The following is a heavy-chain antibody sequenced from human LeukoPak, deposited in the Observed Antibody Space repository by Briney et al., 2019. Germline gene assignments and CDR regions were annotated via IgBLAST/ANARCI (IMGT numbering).Heavy chain of an antibody. V-gene: IGHV3-20*04. J-gene: IGHJ4*02. D-gene: IGHD3-10*01. CDR1: GFTFDGYG. CDR2: INWNGGST. Sequence: GGSLRLSCAASGFTFDGYGMSWVRQAPGKGLEWVSGINWNGGSTGYADSVKGRFTISRDNAKNSLYLQMNSLRAEDTAVYYCARAYYYGFWNYFDYWGQGTLVTVSS. CDR3: ARAYYYGFWNYFDY.